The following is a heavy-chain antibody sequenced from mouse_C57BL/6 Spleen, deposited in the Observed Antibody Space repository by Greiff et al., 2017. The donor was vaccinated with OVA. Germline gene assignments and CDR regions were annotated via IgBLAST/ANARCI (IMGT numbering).Heavy chain of an antibody. CDR2: ISSGSSTI. CDR1: GFTFSDYG. Sequence: EVKLVESGGGLVKPGGSLKLSCAASGFTFSDYGMHWVRQAPEKGLEWVAYISSGSSTIYYADTVKGRFTISRDNAKNTLFLQMTSLRSEDTAMYYCARDTTVVGYFDVWGTGTTVTVSS. J-gene: IGHJ1*03. D-gene: IGHD1-1*01. CDR3: ARDTTVVGYFDV. V-gene: IGHV5-17*01.